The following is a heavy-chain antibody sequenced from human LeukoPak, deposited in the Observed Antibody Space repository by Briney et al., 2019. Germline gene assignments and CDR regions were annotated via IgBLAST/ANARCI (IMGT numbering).Heavy chain of an antibody. V-gene: IGHV3-23*01. CDR2: ISGSGGST. Sequence: AGGSLSLSCAASGFTLSSYAMSWVRQAPGKGLEWVSAISGSGGSTYYADSVKGRFTISRDNSKNTLYLQMNSLRAEDTAVYYCAKGVQELALNWFDPWGQGTLVTVSS. J-gene: IGHJ5*02. D-gene: IGHD6-13*01. CDR1: GFTLSSYA. CDR3: AKGVQELALNWFDP.